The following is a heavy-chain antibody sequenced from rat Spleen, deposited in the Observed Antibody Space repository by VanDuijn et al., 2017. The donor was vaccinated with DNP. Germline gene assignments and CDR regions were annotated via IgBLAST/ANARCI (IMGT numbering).Heavy chain of an antibody. D-gene: IGHD1-6*01. J-gene: IGHJ1*01. CDR2: ISTSGSRT. Sequence: EVQLVESGGGLVQPGRSLKLSCAASGFTFSNYYMAWVRQAPKKGLEWVATISTSGSRTYYPDSVKGRFTISRDNAKRTLYLQMNSLGSEDTATYYCTRKYTTDYYWYFDFWGPGTMVTVSS. CDR3: TRKYTTDYYWYFDF. CDR1: GFTFSNYY. V-gene: IGHV5-27*01.